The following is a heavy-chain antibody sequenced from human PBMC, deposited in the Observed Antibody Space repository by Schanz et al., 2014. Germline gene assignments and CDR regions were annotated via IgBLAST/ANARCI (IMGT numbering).Heavy chain of an antibody. CDR2: IYSGGDT. Sequence: EVQLVESGGGLVQPGGSLRLSCAASGFSVSSTFMTWVRQAPGKGLEWVSLIYSGGDTNYAGSVKGRFTISRDGSKNTLYLQMNSLRAEDTAIYYCAKIWKAHHLTGRPGWSDGMDVWGQGTTVTVSS. J-gene: IGHJ6*02. CDR1: GFSVSSTF. D-gene: IGHD3-3*01. V-gene: IGHV3-66*01. CDR3: AKIWKAHHLTGRPGWSDGMDV.